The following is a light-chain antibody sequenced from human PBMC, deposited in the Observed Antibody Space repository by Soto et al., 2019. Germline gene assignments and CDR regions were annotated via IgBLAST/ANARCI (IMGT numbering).Light chain of an antibody. CDR3: GTWDSSLSGYV. CDR1: TSNIGNNY. J-gene: IGLJ1*01. CDR2: END. Sequence: QSVLTQPPSVSAAPGQKVTISCSGSTSNIGNNYVSWFQQLPGTAPKLLIYENDKRPSGIPDRFSGSTSGTSATLGITGLQSGDEADYYCGTWDSSLSGYVVATGTKSPS. V-gene: IGLV1-51*02.